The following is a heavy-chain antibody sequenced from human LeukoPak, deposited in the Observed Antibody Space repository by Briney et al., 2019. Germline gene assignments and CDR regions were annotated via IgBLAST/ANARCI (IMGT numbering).Heavy chain of an antibody. V-gene: IGHV1-3*01. D-gene: IGHD3-10*01. Sequence: EVSEKVSRKPSRYTFTSYAIHWVRQPPAQKREGMGWINAGNSNTRYSQKFQGRVTSTRDTSASTAYMELSSLRSEDTAVYYCARGSPYGPIDYWGQGTLVTVSS. CDR3: ARGSPYGPIDY. CDR1: RYTFTSYA. J-gene: IGHJ4*02. CDR2: INAGNSNT.